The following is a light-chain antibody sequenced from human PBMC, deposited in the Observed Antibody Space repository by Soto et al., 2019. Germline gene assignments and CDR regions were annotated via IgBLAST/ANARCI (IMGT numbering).Light chain of an antibody. CDR2: ASS. V-gene: IGKV1-39*01. CDR1: QTVKTY. CDR3: QQTSTTPGT. Sequence: DVQMTQSPSSLSASVGDSVTITCRSSQTVKTYLNWYQHKPGKATQLLIYASSRLQTGVASRFSGSGSGTYFSLTISSLQPEDFATYYCQQTSTTPGTFGQGTKVEIK. J-gene: IGKJ1*01.